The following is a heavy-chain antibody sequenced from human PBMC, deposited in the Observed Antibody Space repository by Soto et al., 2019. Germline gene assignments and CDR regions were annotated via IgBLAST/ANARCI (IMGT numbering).Heavy chain of an antibody. V-gene: IGHV3-21*01. CDR3: ARDGMRDYVWGSYELPDY. CDR2: ISSSSSYI. CDR1: GFTFSSYS. D-gene: IGHD3-16*01. J-gene: IGHJ4*02. Sequence: GALRLSCAASGFTFSSYSMNWVRQAPGKGLEWVSSISSSSSYIYYADSVKGRFTISRDNAKNSLYLQMNSLRAEDTAVYYCARDGMRDYVWGSYELPDYWGQGTLVTVSS.